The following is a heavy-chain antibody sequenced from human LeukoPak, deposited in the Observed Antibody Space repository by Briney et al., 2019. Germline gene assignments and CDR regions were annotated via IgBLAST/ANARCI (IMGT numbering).Heavy chain of an antibody. CDR1: GGSISMSTYY. V-gene: IGHV4-39*01. J-gene: IGHJ6*02. D-gene: IGHD6-6*01. Sequence: SETLSLICTVSGGSISMSTYYWGWIRQPPGKGLECIGSIHFSGNSYYNPSPSLKSRVTISVDTSKNQFSLNVISVTAADTAVYYCARFTRSSSSHYYYYAMDVWGQGTTVTVSS. CDR2: IHFSGNS. CDR3: ARFTRSSSSHYYYYAMDV.